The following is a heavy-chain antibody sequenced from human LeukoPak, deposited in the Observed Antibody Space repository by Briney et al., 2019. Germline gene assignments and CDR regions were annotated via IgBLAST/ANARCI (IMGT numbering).Heavy chain of an antibody. Sequence: AASVKVSCKASGGTFSNYAFSWVRQAPGQGLEWMGWISAYNGNTNYAQKLQGRVTMTTDTSTSTAYMELRSLRSDDTAVYYCASSTPEGGSRNWGQGTLVTVSS. CDR1: GGTFSNYA. V-gene: IGHV1-18*01. D-gene: IGHD1-26*01. J-gene: IGHJ4*02. CDR3: ASSTPEGGSRN. CDR2: ISAYNGNT.